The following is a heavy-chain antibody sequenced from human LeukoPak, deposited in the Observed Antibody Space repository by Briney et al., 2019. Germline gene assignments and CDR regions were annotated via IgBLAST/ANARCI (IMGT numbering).Heavy chain of an antibody. D-gene: IGHD6-19*01. V-gene: IGHV3-15*01. J-gene: IGHJ6*02. CDR3: TTVSGIAVAGHYYYYGMDV. CDR1: GFTFSIAW. CDR2: IKSKTDGGTT. Sequence: GGSLRLSCAASGFTFSIAWMTWVRQAPGKGLEWVGRIKSKTDGGTTDYAAPVKGRFTISRDDSKNTLYLQMNSLKTEDTAVYYCTTVSGIAVAGHYYYYGMDVWGQGTTVTVSS.